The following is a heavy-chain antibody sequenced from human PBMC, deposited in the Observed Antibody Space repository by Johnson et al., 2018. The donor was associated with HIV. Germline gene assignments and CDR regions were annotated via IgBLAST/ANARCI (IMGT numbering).Heavy chain of an antibody. D-gene: IGHD3-3*01. CDR3: STDLGLEWSEGNDAFDV. Sequence: QVQLVESGGGVVQPGKSLTLSCVGSGLIFSNFGIHWVRQAPGTGPEWVSVISYDGSNKYYADSVNGRFTISRDTSKNTLYLHMNSLKTEDTAVYYCSTDLGLEWSEGNDAFDVWGQGTMVTVSS. CDR2: ISYDGSNK. J-gene: IGHJ3*01. V-gene: IGHV3-30*03. CDR1: GLIFSNFG.